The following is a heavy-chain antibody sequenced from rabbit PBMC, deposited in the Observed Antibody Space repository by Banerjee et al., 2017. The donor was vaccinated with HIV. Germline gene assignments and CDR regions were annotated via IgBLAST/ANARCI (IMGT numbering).Heavy chain of an antibody. V-gene: IGHV1S45*01. CDR3: ARDGVGPYNSATFNL. D-gene: IGHD4-1*01. CDR2: IYTGSGRT. J-gene: IGHJ4*01. CDR1: GFSFSSSYW. Sequence: QEQLEESGGDLVKPEGSLTLTCTASGFSFSSSYWICWVRPAPGKGLEWIGCIYTGSGRTYYASWAKGRFTISKTSSTTVTLQMTSLTAADTATYFCARDGVGPYNSATFNLWGQGTLVTVS.